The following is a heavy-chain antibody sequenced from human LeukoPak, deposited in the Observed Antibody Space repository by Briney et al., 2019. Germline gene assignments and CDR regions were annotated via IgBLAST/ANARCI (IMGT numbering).Heavy chain of an antibody. CDR1: GFTFSSYS. J-gene: IGHJ4*02. D-gene: IGHD5-18*01. CDR3: AKDFSYSIDY. V-gene: IGHV3-48*01. Sequence: GGSLRLSCAASGFTFSSYSMNWVRQAPGKGLEWVSYISSSSSTIYYADSVKGRFTISRDNAKNSLYLQMNSLRAEDTAVYYCAKDFSYSIDYWGRGTLVTVSS. CDR2: ISSSSSTI.